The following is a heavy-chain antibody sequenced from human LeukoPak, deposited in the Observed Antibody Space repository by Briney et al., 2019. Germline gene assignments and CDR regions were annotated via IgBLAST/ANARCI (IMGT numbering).Heavy chain of an antibody. V-gene: IGHV3-20*04. D-gene: IGHD1-26*01. Sequence: AGGSLRLSCAASGFTFDDYGMSWVRQAPGKGLEWVSGINWNGGSTGYADSVKGRFTISRDNAKNTLYLQVNSLRAGDTAVYYCARRGATRVAFDIWGQGTMVTVSS. J-gene: IGHJ3*02. CDR1: GFTFDDYG. CDR2: INWNGGST. CDR3: ARRGATRVAFDI.